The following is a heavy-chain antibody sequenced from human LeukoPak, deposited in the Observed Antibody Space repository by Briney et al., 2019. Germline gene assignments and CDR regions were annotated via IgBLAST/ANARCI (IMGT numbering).Heavy chain of an antibody. CDR1: GYSFTSYW. CDR3: ARQGCSSTSCYDWFDP. CDR2: IYPGDSDT. Sequence: GESLKISCKGSGYSFTSYWIGWVRQMPGKGLEWMGIIYPGDSDTRYSPSFQGQVTISADKSISTAYLQWSSLKASDTAMYYCARQGCSSTSCYDWFDPWGQGTLVNVSS. J-gene: IGHJ5*02. V-gene: IGHV5-51*01. D-gene: IGHD2-2*01.